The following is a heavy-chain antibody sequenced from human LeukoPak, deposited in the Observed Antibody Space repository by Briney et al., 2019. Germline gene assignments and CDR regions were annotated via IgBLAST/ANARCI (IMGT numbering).Heavy chain of an antibody. V-gene: IGHV4-59*08. CDR2: ISYSGST. D-gene: IGHD3-22*01. Sequence: SETLSLTCTVSGGSISRYYWSWIRQPPGKGLEWIGYISYSGSTNYNPSLKSRVTISVDTSQNQFSLKLNSVTAADTAMYYCARHLYESRGQTSFDYWGQGTLVTVSS. J-gene: IGHJ4*02. CDR3: ARHLYESRGQTSFDY. CDR1: GGSISRYY.